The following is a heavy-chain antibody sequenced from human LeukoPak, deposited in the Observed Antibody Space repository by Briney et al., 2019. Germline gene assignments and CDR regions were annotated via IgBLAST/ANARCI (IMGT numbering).Heavy chain of an antibody. CDR1: GGTFSSYA. CDR3: ARDSVVVSWYYGMDV. CDR2: IIPIFGTA. D-gene: IGHD3-22*01. J-gene: IGHJ6*02. V-gene: IGHV1-69*13. Sequence: ASVKVSCKASGGTFSSYAISWVRQAPGQGLEWMGGIIPIFGTANYAQKFQGRVTITADESTSTAYMELSSLRSEDTAVYYCARDSVVVSWYYGMDVWGQGTTVTVSS.